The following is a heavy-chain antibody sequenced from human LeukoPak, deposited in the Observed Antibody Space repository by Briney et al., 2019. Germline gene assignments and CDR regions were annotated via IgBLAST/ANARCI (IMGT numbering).Heavy chain of an antibody. D-gene: IGHD6-6*01. V-gene: IGHV4-59*06. Sequence: SETLSLTCTVFGDSLSSHYWSWIRQHPGKGLEWIGYIYYSGSTYYNPSLKSRVTIPVDTSKNQFSLKLSSVTAADTAVYYCARESGEYSSGFGPWGQGTLVTVSS. J-gene: IGHJ5*02. CDR3: ARESGEYSSGFGP. CDR1: GDSLSSHY. CDR2: IYYSGST.